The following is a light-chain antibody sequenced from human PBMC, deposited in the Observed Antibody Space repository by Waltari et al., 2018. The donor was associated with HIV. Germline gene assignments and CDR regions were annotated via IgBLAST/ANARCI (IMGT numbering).Light chain of an antibody. CDR2: GAS. V-gene: IGKV3-20*01. CDR3: QQYGSSPIT. CDR1: QSVSNN. J-gene: IGKJ5*01. Sequence: EIVMTQSPATLSVSLGERATLSCRASQSVSNNLAWYQQKPGQAPRLLIYGASNRATGIPDRFSGSGSGTDFTLTISRLEPDDSAVYYCQQYGSSPITFGQGTRLEIK.